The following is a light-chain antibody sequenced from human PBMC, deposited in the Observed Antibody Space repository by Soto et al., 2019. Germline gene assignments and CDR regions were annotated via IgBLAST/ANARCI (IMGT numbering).Light chain of an antibody. V-gene: IGKV3-20*01. CDR2: GAS. Sequence: EIVLTQSPGTLSLSPGGRATLSCRASQSVSRNYVAWYQQKTGQAPRLLIYGASSRASGIPDRFSGSGSGADFTLTISGLQPDDFATYYCQQYTSYYTFGQGTRLEIK. CDR1: QSVSRNY. CDR3: QQYTSYYT. J-gene: IGKJ5*01.